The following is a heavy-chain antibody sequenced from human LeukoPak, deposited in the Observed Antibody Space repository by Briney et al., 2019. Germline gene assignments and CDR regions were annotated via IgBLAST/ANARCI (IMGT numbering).Heavy chain of an antibody. CDR2: INPNSGGT. J-gene: IGHJ5*02. Sequence: ASVKVSCKASGYTFTGYYMHWVRQAPGQGLEWMGWINPNSGGTNYAQKFQGRVTMTRDTSISTAYMELSRLRSDDAAVYYCARVRDSSGYFENWFDPWGQGTLVTVSS. CDR3: ARVRDSSGYFENWFDP. V-gene: IGHV1-2*02. D-gene: IGHD3-22*01. CDR1: GYTFTGYY.